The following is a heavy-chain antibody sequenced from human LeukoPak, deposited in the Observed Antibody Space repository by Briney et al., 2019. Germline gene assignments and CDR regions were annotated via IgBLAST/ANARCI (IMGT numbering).Heavy chain of an antibody. J-gene: IGHJ4*02. V-gene: IGHV4-59*08. CDR2: IYYSGST. Sequence: SETLSLTCNVSGDSISTYFWSWIRQPPGKGLEWIGNIYYSGSTNYNPSLKSRVTISLDTSKNQSSLKVSSVTAADTAVYYCARTHSTSSLYHFDSWGQGTLVTVSS. CDR3: ARTHSTSSLYHFDS. D-gene: IGHD6-6*01. CDR1: GDSISTYF.